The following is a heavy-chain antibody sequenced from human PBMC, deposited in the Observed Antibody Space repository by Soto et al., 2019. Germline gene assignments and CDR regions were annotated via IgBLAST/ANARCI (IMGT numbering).Heavy chain of an antibody. CDR3: ARQYGGSYADY. CDR2: IYYSGST. V-gene: IGHV4-59*08. J-gene: IGHJ4*02. D-gene: IGHD1-26*01. CDR1: GGSISSYY. Sequence: QVQLQESGPGLVKPSETLSLTCTVSGGSISSYYWSGIRQPPGKGLEWIGYIYYSGSTNYNPSLRSRVTISVDTSKNQFSLKLSSVTAADTAVYYCARQYGGSYADYWGQGTLVTVSS.